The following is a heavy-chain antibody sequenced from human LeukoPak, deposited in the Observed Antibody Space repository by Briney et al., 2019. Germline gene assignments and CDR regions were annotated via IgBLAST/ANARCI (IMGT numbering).Heavy chain of an antibody. J-gene: IGHJ4*02. CDR2: INSDGSST. CDR1: GFTFSSYW. Sequence: GGSLRPSCAASGFTFSSYWVHWVRQAPGKGLVWVSRINSDGSSTSYADSVKGRFTISRDNAKNTLYLQMNSLRAEDTAVYYCARDPGYSSILDYWGQGTLVTVSS. D-gene: IGHD6-13*01. CDR3: ARDPGYSSILDY. V-gene: IGHV3-74*01.